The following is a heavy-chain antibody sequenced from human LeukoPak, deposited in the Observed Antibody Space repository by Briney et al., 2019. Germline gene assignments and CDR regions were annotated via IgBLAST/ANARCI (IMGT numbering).Heavy chain of an antibody. D-gene: IGHD5-18*01. CDR1: GITFSNYA. CDR3: AKDRTGYSYGYFLSP. V-gene: IGHV3-23*01. CDR2: ISGSAHKI. J-gene: IGHJ5*02. Sequence: GGSLRLSCVASGITFSNYAVSWVRQAPEKGLDWVSVISGSAHKIRYADSVKGRFTISRDNSENIVYLQMNNLRVEDTAVYYCAKDRTGYSYGYFLSPWGQGTLVTVSS.